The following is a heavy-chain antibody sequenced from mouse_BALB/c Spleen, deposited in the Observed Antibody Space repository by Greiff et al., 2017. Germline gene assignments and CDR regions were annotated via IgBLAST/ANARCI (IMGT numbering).Heavy chain of an antibody. J-gene: IGHJ4*01. D-gene: IGHD1-1*01. CDR1: GFTFSSYG. Sequence: EVQLVESGGDLVKPGGSLKLSCAASGFTFSSYGMSWVRQTPDKRLEWVATISSGGSYTYFPDSVKGRFTISRDNAKNTLYLQMSSLKSEDTAMYYCVRHDYYGSSGYAMDYWGQGTSVTGSS. V-gene: IGHV5-6*01. CDR2: ISSGGSYT. CDR3: VRHDYYGSSGYAMDY.